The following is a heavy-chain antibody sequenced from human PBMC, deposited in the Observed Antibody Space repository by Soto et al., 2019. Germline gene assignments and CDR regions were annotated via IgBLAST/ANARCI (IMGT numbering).Heavy chain of an antibody. V-gene: IGHV3-66*01. D-gene: IGHD3-3*01. CDR1: GFSVSSNY. Sequence: EVQLVESGGGLVQPGGSLRLSCTASGFSVSSNYMSWIRQAPEKGLEWVSVVYRSDDTNYADSVKGRFTISRDPSKNTLYLHMNNLRADDTAVYYCAREAVFGLTMHYYHYLDVWGKGTTVTVSS. CDR3: AREAVFGLTMHYYHYLDV. CDR2: VYRSDDT. J-gene: IGHJ6*03.